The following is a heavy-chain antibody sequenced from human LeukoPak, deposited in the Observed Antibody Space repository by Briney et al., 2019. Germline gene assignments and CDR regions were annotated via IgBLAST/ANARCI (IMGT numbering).Heavy chain of an antibody. CDR3: ARVLRYSSSSRWFDP. Sequence: PSETLSLTCTVSGGSISSYYWSWIRQPAGKGLGWIGRIYTSGSTNYNPSLKSRVTVSVDTSKNQFSLKLSSVTAADTAVYYCARVLRYSSSSRWFDPWGQGTLVTVSS. CDR2: IYTSGST. D-gene: IGHD6-6*01. V-gene: IGHV4-4*07. CDR1: GGSISSYY. J-gene: IGHJ5*02.